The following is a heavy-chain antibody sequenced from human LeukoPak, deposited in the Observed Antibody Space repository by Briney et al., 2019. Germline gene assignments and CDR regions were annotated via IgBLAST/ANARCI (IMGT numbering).Heavy chain of an antibody. J-gene: IGHJ3*02. D-gene: IGHD2-15*01. CDR3: ARDAPWWGLGDAFDI. CDR2: IYYSGST. Sequence: SETLSLTCTVSGGSISSSSYYWGWIRQPPGKGLEWIGSIYYSGSTYYNPSLKSRVTISVDTSKNQFSLKLSSVTAADTAVYYCARDAPWWGLGDAFDIWGQGTMVTVSS. V-gene: IGHV4-39*07. CDR1: GGSISSSSYY.